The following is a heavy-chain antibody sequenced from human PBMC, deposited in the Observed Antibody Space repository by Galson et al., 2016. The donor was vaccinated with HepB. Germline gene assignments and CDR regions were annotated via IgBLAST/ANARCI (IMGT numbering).Heavy chain of an antibody. V-gene: IGHV3-13*01. Sequence: SLRLSCAASGFSFKNYDMHWVRQTTGKGLEWVSTIDAAGPTYYLGSVKGRFAISRENAKNSLYLQMNHLKAEDTAINYCASAYYDFVYGMDVRGQGTTVTVSS. J-gene: IGHJ6*02. CDR1: GFSFKNYD. CDR3: ASAYYDFVYGMDV. CDR2: IDAAGPT. D-gene: IGHD3-3*01.